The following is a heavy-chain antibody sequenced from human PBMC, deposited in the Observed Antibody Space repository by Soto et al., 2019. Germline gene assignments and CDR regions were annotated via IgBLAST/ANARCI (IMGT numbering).Heavy chain of an antibody. CDR2: ISYDGSNK. V-gene: IGHV3-30-3*01. J-gene: IGHJ1*01. Sequence: AGGSLRLSCAASGFTFSSYAMHWVRQAPGKGLEWVAVISYDGSNKYYADSVKGRFTISRDNSKNTLYLQMNSLRAEDTAVYYCARDAIAVAGSSGFQHWGQGTLVTVSS. D-gene: IGHD6-19*01. CDR1: GFTFSSYA. CDR3: ARDAIAVAGSSGFQH.